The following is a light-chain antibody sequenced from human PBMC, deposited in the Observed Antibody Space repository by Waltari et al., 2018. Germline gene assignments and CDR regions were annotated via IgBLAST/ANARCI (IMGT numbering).Light chain of an antibody. CDR3: QHCYGFAYT. V-gene: IGKV1-33*01. Sequence: TCRASQDIRSYVNWYQQKPGKAPKLLIYDASDLETGVPSRFSGSGSGTHFTLTIDSLQPEDFATYYCQHCYGFAYTFGRGTKLEIK. J-gene: IGKJ2*01. CDR1: QDIRSY. CDR2: DAS.